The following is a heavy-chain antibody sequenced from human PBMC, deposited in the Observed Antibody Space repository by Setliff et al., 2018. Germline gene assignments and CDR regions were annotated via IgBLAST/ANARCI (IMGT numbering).Heavy chain of an antibody. Sequence: GESLKISCRGSEYSFIDYWISWVRQKPGGGLEWMGKVDPSDSYATYGPSFQGHVIISVDTSINTVYLQWSRLEASDSGVYYCARPIESSRWHPFDSWGQGTLVTVSS. CDR3: ARPIESSRWHPFDS. D-gene: IGHD2-2*01. J-gene: IGHJ5*01. CDR1: EYSFIDYW. V-gene: IGHV5-10-1*01. CDR2: VDPSDSYA.